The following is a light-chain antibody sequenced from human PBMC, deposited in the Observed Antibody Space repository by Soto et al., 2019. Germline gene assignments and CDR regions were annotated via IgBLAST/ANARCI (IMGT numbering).Light chain of an antibody. CDR3: QQYGSSLRT. V-gene: IGKV3-20*01. CDR1: QSVSSSY. Sequence: EIVLTQSPGTLSLSPGERATLSCRASQSVSSSYLAWYQQKPGQAPRLLIYGASSRATGIPDRFSGSGSGTDLTLTISRLEPGDFAVYYCQQYGSSLRTFGPGTKVDIK. J-gene: IGKJ3*01. CDR2: GAS.